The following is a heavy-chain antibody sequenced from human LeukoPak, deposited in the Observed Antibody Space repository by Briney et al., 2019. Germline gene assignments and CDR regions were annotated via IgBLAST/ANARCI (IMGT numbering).Heavy chain of an antibody. CDR2: ISGSGGST. CDR1: GFIFSDFD. Sequence: PGGSLRLSCAASGFIFSDFDMSWVRQAPGKGLEWVSAISGSGGSTYYADSVKGRFTISRDNSKNTLYLQMNSLRAEDTAVYYCAKAATYCGGDCYGLFDYWGQGTLVTVSS. D-gene: IGHD2-21*02. V-gene: IGHV3-23*01. CDR3: AKAATYCGGDCYGLFDY. J-gene: IGHJ4*02.